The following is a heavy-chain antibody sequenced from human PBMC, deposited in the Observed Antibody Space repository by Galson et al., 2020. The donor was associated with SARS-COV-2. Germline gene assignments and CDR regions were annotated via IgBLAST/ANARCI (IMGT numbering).Heavy chain of an antibody. CDR3: ARAWIQLWGGKSKTIDY. V-gene: IGHV4-34*01. J-gene: IGHJ4*02. D-gene: IGHD5-18*01. Sequence: SQTLSLTCAVYGGSFSGYYWSWIRQPPGKGLEWIGEINHSGSTNYNPSLKSRVTISVDTSKNQFSLKLSSVTAADTAVYYCARAWIQLWGGKSKTIDYWGQGTLVTVSS. CDR1: GGSFSGYY. CDR2: INHSGST.